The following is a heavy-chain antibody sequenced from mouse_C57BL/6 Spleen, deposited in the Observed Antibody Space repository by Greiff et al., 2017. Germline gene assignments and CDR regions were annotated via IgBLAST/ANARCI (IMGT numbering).Heavy chain of an antibody. V-gene: IGHV1-64*01. CDR3: ARDEYYYGSSYGGDFDY. CDR1: GYTFTSYW. D-gene: IGHD1-1*01. Sequence: QVQLQQPGAELVKPGASVKLSCKASGYTFTSYWMHWVKQRPGQGLEWIGMIHPNSGSTNYNEKFKSKATLTVDKSSSTAYMQLSSLTSEDSAVYYCARDEYYYGSSYGGDFDYWGQGTTLTVSS. J-gene: IGHJ2*01. CDR2: IHPNSGST.